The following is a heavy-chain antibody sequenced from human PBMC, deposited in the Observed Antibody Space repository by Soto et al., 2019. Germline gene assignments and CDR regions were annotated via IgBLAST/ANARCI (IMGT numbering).Heavy chain of an antibody. V-gene: IGHV4-59*01. CDR1: GGSISSYY. D-gene: IGHD6-6*01. CDR2: IYYSGST. Sequence: SETLSLTCTVSGGSISSYYWSWIRQPPGKGLEWIGYIYYSGSTNYNPSLKSRVTISVDTSKNQFSLKLSSVTAADTAVYYCARDLEAARPYYWGQGTLVTVYS. CDR3: ARDLEAARPYY. J-gene: IGHJ4*02.